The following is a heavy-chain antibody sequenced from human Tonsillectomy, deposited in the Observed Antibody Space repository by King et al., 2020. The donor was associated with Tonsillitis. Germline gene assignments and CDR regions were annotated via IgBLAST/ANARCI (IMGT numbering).Heavy chain of an antibody. CDR1: GFTVSSNY. Sequence: VQLVESGGGLVQPGGSLRLSCAASGFTVSSNYMSWVRQAPGKGLEWGSVIYSGGSTYYADSVKGRFTISRDNSKNTLYLQMNSLRAEDTAVYYCARRYYYDSRGYYDYWGQGTLVTVSS. CDR2: IYSGGST. D-gene: IGHD3-22*01. J-gene: IGHJ4*02. CDR3: ARRYYYDSRGYYDY. V-gene: IGHV3-66*04.